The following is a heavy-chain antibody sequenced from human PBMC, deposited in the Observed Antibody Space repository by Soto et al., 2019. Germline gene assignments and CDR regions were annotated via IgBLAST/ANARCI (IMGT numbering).Heavy chain of an antibody. CDR2: INPSGGST. J-gene: IGHJ6*02. Sequence: ASVKVSCKASGYAFTSYYMHWVRQAPGQGLEWMGIINPSGGSTSYAQKFQGRVTMTRDTSTSTVYMELSSLRSEDTAVYYCARGTGYSSSWYLYYYYYYGRDVWGQGTTVTV. V-gene: IGHV1-46*01. CDR1: GYAFTSYY. CDR3: ARGTGYSSSWYLYYYYYYGRDV. D-gene: IGHD6-13*01.